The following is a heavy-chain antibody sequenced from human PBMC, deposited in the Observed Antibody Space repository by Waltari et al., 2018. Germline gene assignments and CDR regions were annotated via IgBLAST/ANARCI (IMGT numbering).Heavy chain of an antibody. CDR3: ATGDSRKSGWFDP. V-gene: IGHV1-69-2*01. Sequence: EVQLVQSGAEVKKPGATVKIACKVSGYTFTAYYMHWVQQAPGKGLEWMGLVDPDGGETTYAEKFQGRVTVPAVTSTDTAYMELCSLRSEETAVYYCATGDSRKSGWFDPWGQGTLVTVSS. J-gene: IGHJ5*02. D-gene: IGHD3-22*01. CDR2: VDPDGGET. CDR1: GYTFTAYY.